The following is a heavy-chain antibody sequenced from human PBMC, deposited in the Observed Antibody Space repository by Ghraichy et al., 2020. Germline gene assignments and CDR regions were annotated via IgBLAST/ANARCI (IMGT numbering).Heavy chain of an antibody. Sequence: LSLTCAVSGGSISSGGYSWSWIRQPPGKGLEWIGYIYHSGSTYYNPSLKSRVTISVDRSKNQFSLKLSSVTAADTAVYYCARAGDFWSGYQFDYWGQGTLVTVSS. V-gene: IGHV4-30-2*01. CDR3: ARAGDFWSGYQFDY. J-gene: IGHJ4*02. CDR2: IYHSGST. CDR1: GGSISSGGYS. D-gene: IGHD3-3*01.